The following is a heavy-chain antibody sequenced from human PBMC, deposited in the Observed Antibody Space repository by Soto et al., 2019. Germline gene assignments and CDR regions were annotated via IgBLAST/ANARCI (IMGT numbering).Heavy chain of an antibody. CDR2: IIPICGTA. CDR3: ATVKYIVVVVAATSNPSLPRNCFDP. D-gene: IGHD2-15*01. V-gene: IGHV1-69*13. CDR1: GGTFRSCA. J-gene: IGHJ5*02. Sequence: SVKVSGKPLGGTFRSCAITWVRQAPGQGLEWMGGIIPICGTANYAQKFQDRVTITADESTSTAYTELRSLRTDDTAVYYCATVKYIVVVVAATSNPSLPRNCFDPWGQGTLVTVS.